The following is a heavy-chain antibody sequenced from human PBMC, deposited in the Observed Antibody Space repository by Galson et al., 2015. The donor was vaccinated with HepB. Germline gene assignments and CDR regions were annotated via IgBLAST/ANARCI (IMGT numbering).Heavy chain of an antibody. CDR3: AKDLSRDDYYGSGSLFQH. CDR2: ISGSGGST. Sequence: SLRLPCAASGFPFRSHAMTWVPPAPGKGLEWVSAISGSGGSTYYADSVTGRFTISRDNSKNTLYLQMNSLRAEDTAVYYCAKDLSRDDYYGSGSLFQHWGQGTLVTVSS. CDR1: GFPFRSHA. V-gene: IGHV3-23*01. D-gene: IGHD3-10*01. J-gene: IGHJ1*01.